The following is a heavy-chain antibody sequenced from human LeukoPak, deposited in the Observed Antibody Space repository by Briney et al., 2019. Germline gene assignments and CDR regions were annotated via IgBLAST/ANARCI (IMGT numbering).Heavy chain of an antibody. CDR1: GFTLTSYT. CDR3: ARDRVQIWSYVGTFDS. V-gene: IGHV3-30-3*01. D-gene: IGHD5-18*01. J-gene: IGHJ4*02. Sequence: PGGSLRLSCATSGFTLTSYTMHWVRQAPGKGLEWVAGVSYDGTKISYADSVKGRFTMSRDISKNTLYLQMNSLKPEDSALYYCARDRVQIWSYVGTFDSWGQGTLVTVCS. CDR2: VSYDGTKI.